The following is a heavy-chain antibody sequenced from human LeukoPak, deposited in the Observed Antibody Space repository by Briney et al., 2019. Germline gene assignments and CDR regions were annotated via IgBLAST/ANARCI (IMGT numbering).Heavy chain of an antibody. CDR2: ISGSGGST. V-gene: IGHV3-23*01. D-gene: IGHD2-2*01. CDR1: GFTFSSYA. J-gene: IGHJ3*01. Sequence: GGSLRLSCAASGFTFSSYAMSWVRQAPGKGPQWVADISGSGGSTYYADSVKGRFSVSRDNSKNMVYLELNGLRAEDTAVYYCAKNHEHGRYAGFDFWAEGALVAVSS. CDR3: AKNHEHGRYAGFDF.